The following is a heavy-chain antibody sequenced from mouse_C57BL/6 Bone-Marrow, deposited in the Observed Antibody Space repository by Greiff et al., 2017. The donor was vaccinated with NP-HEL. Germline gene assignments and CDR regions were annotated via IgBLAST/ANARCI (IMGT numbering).Heavy chain of an antibody. Sequence: QVQLKQSGPELVKPGASVKISCKASGYAFSSSWMNWVKQRPGKGLEWIGRIYPGDGDTNYNGKFKGKATLTADKSSSTAYMQLSSLTSEDSAVYFWAINSSPYFDYGGQGTTLTVSS. CDR3: AINSSPYFDY. CDR2: IYPGDGDT. D-gene: IGHD1-1*01. V-gene: IGHV1-82*01. J-gene: IGHJ2*01. CDR1: GYAFSSSW.